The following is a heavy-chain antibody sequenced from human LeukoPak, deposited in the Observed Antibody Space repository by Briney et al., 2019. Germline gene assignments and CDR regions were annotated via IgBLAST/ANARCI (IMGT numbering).Heavy chain of an antibody. D-gene: IGHD3-10*01. CDR3: ARDTPSYYAGSGKNL. CDR2: ISAYNGNT. J-gene: IGHJ5*02. V-gene: IGHV1-18*01. Sequence: GASVKVSCKASGYTFTNYGISWVRQAPGQGLEWMGWISAYNGNTNYAQKLQGRVTMTTDTSTSTAYMELRSLRSDDTAVYYCARDTPSYYAGSGKNLWGQGTLVTVSS. CDR1: GYTFTNYG.